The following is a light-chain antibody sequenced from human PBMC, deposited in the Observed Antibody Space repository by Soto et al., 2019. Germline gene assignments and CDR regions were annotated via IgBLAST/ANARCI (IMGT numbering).Light chain of an antibody. CDR3: QQYGGSVQT. J-gene: IGKJ1*01. V-gene: IGKV3-20*01. CDR2: GAS. Sequence: IVLTQFPGTLSLSPGERATLSCRASQSVGSNYLAWYQQRPGQPPNLLIFGASHRAPDIPDRFSGSGSGTDFTLTISRLEPEDFAVYYCQQYGGSVQTFGQGTRWIS. CDR1: QSVGSNY.